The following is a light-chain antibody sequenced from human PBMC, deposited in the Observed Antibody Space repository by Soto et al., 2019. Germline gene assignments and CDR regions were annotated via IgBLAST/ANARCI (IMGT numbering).Light chain of an antibody. CDR1: SSGVGGYNY. Sequence: QSVLTQPASVSGSPGQSITISCSGTSSGVGGYNYVSWYQHHPGKAPKVVLYGVSNRPSGVSNRFSGSKSGNTATLTISGLQAEDEADYYCLSYTRSSIYVFGTGTKVTVL. CDR2: GVS. V-gene: IGLV2-14*03. CDR3: LSYTRSSIYV. J-gene: IGLJ1*01.